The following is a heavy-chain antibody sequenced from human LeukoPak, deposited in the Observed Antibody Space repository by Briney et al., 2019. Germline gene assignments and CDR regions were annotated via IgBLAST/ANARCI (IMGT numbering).Heavy chain of an antibody. Sequence: PRGSLRLSCVVPGFTFNNTRTSSVRQAPGKGLEWVATIMQDGVVTYSMESVRGRFTISPDKATNSQYMQMNSLRAEDTAMYYSARIMDLIGVHFDFWGQGTLVTVSS. CDR1: GFTFNNTR. J-gene: IGHJ4*02. D-gene: IGHD2-21*01. CDR3: ARIMDLIGVHFDF. CDR2: IMQDGVVT. V-gene: IGHV3-7*01.